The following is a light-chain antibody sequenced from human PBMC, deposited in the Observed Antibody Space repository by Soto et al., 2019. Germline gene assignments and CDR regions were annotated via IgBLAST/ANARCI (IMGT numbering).Light chain of an antibody. J-gene: IGLJ1*01. CDR3: SSYAGSSNV. CDR1: SSDVGGYNY. V-gene: IGLV2-8*01. CDR2: EVN. Sequence: QSALTQPPSASGSPGQSVAISCTGTSSDVGGYNYVSWYQQHPGKAPKLMIYEVNKRPSGVPDRFSGSKSGNTASLTVSGLQAEDEADYYCSSYAGSSNVFGTGNKGTVL.